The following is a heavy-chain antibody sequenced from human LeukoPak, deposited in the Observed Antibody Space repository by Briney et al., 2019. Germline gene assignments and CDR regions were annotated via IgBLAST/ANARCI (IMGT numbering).Heavy chain of an antibody. V-gene: IGHV3-21*01. J-gene: IGHJ3*02. CDR2: ISSSSSYI. Sequence: GGSLRLSCAASGFTFSSYSMNWVRQAPEKGLEWVSSISSSSSYIYYADSVKGRFTISRDNAKNSLYQQMNSLRAEDTAVYYCARDLYGDGYTLGAFDIWGQGTMVTVSS. D-gene: IGHD5-24*01. CDR3: ARDLYGDGYTLGAFDI. CDR1: GFTFSSYS.